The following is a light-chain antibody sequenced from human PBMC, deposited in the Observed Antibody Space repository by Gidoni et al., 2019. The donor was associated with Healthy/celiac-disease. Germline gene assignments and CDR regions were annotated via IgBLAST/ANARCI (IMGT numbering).Light chain of an antibody. Sequence: EIVMTHSPATLSVSPGERATLSCRASQSVSSNLAWYQQKPGQAPRLLIYGASTRATGIPARVSGSGSGTEFTLTISSLQSEDFAVYYCQQYDNGPRTFGQGTKVEIK. CDR2: GAS. CDR3: QQYDNGPRT. J-gene: IGKJ1*01. V-gene: IGKV3-15*01. CDR1: QSVSSN.